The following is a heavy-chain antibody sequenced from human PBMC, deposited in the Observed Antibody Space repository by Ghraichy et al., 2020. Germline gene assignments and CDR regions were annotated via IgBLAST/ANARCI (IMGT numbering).Heavy chain of an antibody. D-gene: IGHD3-3*01. CDR3: ARDKPSTYLWSGFYAY. CDR1: GFTFSSYW. Sequence: GGSLRLSCAASGFTFSSYWMRWVRRAPGKGLENVATIKEDGSEKYYVDSVKGRFTISRDNAKNSLYLEMNSLRAEDTAVYYCARDKPSTYLWSGFYAYWGQGTLVTVSS. CDR2: IKEDGSEK. J-gene: IGHJ4*02. V-gene: IGHV3-7*01.